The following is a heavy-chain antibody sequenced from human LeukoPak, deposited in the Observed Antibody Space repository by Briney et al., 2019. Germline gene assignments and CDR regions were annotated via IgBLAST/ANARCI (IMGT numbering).Heavy chain of an antibody. V-gene: IGHV1-69*02. D-gene: IGHD2-15*01. Sequence: GASVKVSCKASGGTFRRNSVSWVRQAPGQGLEWMGRIIPTLGIPEYAQKFKDRVTISADKSTGTAYMELSSLRSDDTAVYYCARTPEKHIDYWGQGTLVTVSS. CDR3: ARTPEKHIDY. J-gene: IGHJ4*02. CDR1: GGTFRRNS. CDR2: IIPTLGIP.